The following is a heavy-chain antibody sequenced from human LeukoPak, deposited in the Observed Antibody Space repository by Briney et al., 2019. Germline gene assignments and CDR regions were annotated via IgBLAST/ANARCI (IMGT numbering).Heavy chain of an antibody. CDR1: GFTVSSNY. D-gene: IGHD2-15*01. J-gene: IGHJ4*02. CDR2: IYGGGGT. V-gene: IGHV3-66*01. CDR3: AKDLGYCSGGSC. Sequence: GGSLRLSCAASGFTVSSNYMSWVRQAPGKGLEWVSVIYGGGGTYYADSVKGRFTISRDNSKNTLYLQMNSLRAEDTAVYYCAKDLGYCSGGSCWGQGTLVTVSS.